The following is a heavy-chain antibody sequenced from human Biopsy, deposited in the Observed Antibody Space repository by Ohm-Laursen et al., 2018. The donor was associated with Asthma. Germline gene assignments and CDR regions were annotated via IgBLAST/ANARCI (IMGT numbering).Heavy chain of an antibody. D-gene: IGHD6-13*01. CDR3: VRGSSSWHHGPFHYYYGLDV. J-gene: IGHJ6*02. V-gene: IGHV4-39*01. Sequence: SDTLSLTSCLSSGSGGYMRSGNYYWGWIRQPPGKGLEWIGSIYYSGTTYYNPSLESRVTVSADTSKNQFSLKLTSVTAADTAVYYCVRGSSSWHHGPFHYYYGLDVWGQGTTATVSS. CDR1: GGYMRSGNYY. CDR2: IYYSGTT.